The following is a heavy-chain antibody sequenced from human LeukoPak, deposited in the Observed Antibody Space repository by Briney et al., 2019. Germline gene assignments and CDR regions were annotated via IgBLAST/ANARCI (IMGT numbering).Heavy chain of an antibody. CDR1: GFTFSSYS. D-gene: IGHD3-3*01. CDR3: AKANYDFLSGYYTNWFDP. V-gene: IGHV3-23*01. J-gene: IGHJ5*02. CDR2: ISGSGGST. Sequence: PGGSLRLSCAASGFTFSSYSMNWVRQAPGKGLEWVSAISGSGGSTYYADSVKGRFTISRDNSKNTLYLQMNSLRAEDTAVYYCAKANYDFLSGYYTNWFDPWGQGTLVTVSS.